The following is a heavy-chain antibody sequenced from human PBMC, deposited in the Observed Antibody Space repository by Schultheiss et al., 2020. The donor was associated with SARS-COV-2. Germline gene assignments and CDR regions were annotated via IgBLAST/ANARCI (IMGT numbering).Heavy chain of an antibody. Sequence: SETLSLTCAVSGYSISSGYYWGWIRQPPGKGLEWIGYIYYSGSTYYNPSLKSRVTISVDRSKNQFSLKLSSVTAADTAVYYCAKGDSSGTRGWFDPWGQGTLVTVSS. D-gene: IGHD6-25*01. V-gene: IGHV4-38-2*01. J-gene: IGHJ5*02. CDR2: IYYSGST. CDR3: AKGDSSGTRGWFDP. CDR1: GYSISSGYY.